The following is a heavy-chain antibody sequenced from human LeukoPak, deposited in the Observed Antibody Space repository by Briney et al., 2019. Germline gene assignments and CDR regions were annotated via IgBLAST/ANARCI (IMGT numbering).Heavy chain of an antibody. D-gene: IGHD6-13*01. Sequence: GGSLRLSCAASGFTFSSYGMHWVRQAPGKGLEWVSVIYSGGSTYYADSVKGRFTISRDNSKNTLYLQMNSLRAEDTAVYYCARGTSSSWYTFDYWGQGTLVTVSS. J-gene: IGHJ4*02. CDR3: ARGTSSSWYTFDY. V-gene: IGHV3-53*01. CDR1: GFTFSSYG. CDR2: IYSGGST.